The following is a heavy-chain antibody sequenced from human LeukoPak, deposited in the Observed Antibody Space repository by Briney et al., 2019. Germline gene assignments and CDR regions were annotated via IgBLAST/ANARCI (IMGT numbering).Heavy chain of an antibody. Sequence: GESLKISCKGSGYTFTSYDINWVRQATGQGLEWMGWMNPNSGNTGYAQKFQGRVTITRNTSISTAYMELSSLRSEDTAVYYCARVRQAYSSSWTGFDYWGQGTLVTVSS. CDR1: GYTFTSYD. CDR3: ARVRQAYSSSWTGFDY. V-gene: IGHV1-8*03. D-gene: IGHD6-13*01. J-gene: IGHJ4*02. CDR2: MNPNSGNT.